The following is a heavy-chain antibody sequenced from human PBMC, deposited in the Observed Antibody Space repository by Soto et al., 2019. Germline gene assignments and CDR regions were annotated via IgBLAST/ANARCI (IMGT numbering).Heavy chain of an antibody. CDR3: ARERYQVLSDGMDV. Sequence: ASVQVSCKASGYTFTGYYVHWVREAPGQGLEWMGWINPETGGTSYAQKFQGRVTLSRDTSINTAYLELSRLRFDDAAVYFCARERYQVLSDGMDVWGQGSTVTVSS. D-gene: IGHD2-2*01. CDR1: GYTFTGYY. V-gene: IGHV1-2*02. J-gene: IGHJ6*02. CDR2: INPETGGT.